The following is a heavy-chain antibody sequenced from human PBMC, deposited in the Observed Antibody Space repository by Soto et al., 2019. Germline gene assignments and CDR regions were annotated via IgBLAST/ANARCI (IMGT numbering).Heavy chain of an antibody. CDR3: TREQEKYRGSDLGIDY. D-gene: IGHD5-12*01. J-gene: IGHJ4*02. V-gene: IGHV3-48*03. CDR1: GFTFSHYE. CDR2: ISSSGKTI. Sequence: VGSLRLSCAASGFTFSHYEMNWVRQAPGKGLEWVSYISSSGKTIYYADSVKGRFTISRDNAKNSLYLQMNSLRTEDTAVYYCTREQEKYRGSDLGIDYWGQGNLV.